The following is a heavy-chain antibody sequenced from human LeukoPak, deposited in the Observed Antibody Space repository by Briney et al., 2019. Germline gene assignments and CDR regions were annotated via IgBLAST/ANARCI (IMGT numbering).Heavy chain of an antibody. V-gene: IGHV5-51*01. D-gene: IGHD6-19*01. CDR1: GYSFTSYW. CDR2: IYPGDSDT. Sequence: ESLKISCQGSGYSFTSYWIGWVRPMPGKGLEWMGIIYPGDSDTRYGPSFQGQVTISADKSISTAYLQWSSLKASDTAMYYCARGRAGHSGWYGDSAGSNWFDPWGQGTLVTVSS. J-gene: IGHJ5*02. CDR3: ARGRAGHSGWYGDSAGSNWFDP.